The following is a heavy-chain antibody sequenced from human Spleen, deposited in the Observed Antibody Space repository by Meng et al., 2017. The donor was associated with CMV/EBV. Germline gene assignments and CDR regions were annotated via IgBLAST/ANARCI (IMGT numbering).Heavy chain of an antibody. CDR1: GFSFMAYN. V-gene: IGHV3-21*01. J-gene: IGHJ4*02. D-gene: IGHD4-23*01. CDR2: ISGSGQDT. Sequence: GGSLRLSCAASGFSFMAYNMNWVRQAPGKGLEWVSSISGSGQDTYYADSLRGRFTVSRDNRKKSLYLKMNSLRAEDTAVYYCARDLTVAHWGQGTLVTVSS. CDR3: ARDLTVAH.